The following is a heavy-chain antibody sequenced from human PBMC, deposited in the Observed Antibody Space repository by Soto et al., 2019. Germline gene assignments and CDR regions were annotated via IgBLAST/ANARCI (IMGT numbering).Heavy chain of an antibody. CDR1: GGTFSSYA. V-gene: IGHV1-69*13. CDR2: IIPIFGTA. J-gene: IGHJ4*02. CDR3: ARDGISGTSYFDY. Sequence: SVKVSCKASGGTFSSYAISWVRQAPGQGLEWMGGIIPIFGTANYAQKFQGRVTITADGSTSTAYMELSSLRSEDTAVYYCARDGISGTSYFDYWGQGTLVTVSS. D-gene: IGHD1-1*01.